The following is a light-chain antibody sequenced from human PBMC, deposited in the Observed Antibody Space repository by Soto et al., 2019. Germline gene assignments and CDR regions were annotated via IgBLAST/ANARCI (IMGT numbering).Light chain of an antibody. CDR1: QSISNY. CDR2: GAS. J-gene: IGKJ4*01. CDR3: QQDNDWRLT. V-gene: IGKV3-15*01. Sequence: EIWMTQSPATLSVSPGERATLSCRASQSISNYVAWYRQTPGQPPKLLIWGASTRATGVPARISGSGSGTEFTLSISSLQSDDFANYFCQQDNDWRLTFGGGTKVEIK.